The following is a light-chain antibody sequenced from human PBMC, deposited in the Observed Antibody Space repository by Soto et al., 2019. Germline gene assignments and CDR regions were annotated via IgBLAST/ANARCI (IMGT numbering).Light chain of an antibody. CDR3: SSYTSINTLVV. Sequence: QSVLTQPASVSGSLGQSITISCTGTSSDVGGYNYVSWYQQHPGKDPKLMLYEVTIRPSGVSHRFSGSKSGNTASLTVSGLQAEDEADYYCSSYTSINTLVVFGGGTKLTVL. V-gene: IGLV2-14*01. CDR1: SSDVGGYNY. J-gene: IGLJ2*01. CDR2: EVT.